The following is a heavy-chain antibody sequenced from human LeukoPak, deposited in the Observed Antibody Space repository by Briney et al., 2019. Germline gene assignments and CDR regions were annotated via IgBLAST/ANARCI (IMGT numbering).Heavy chain of an antibody. CDR1: GGSISRSSYY. CDR3: ARVPGEGESLDY. CDR2: IYYSGST. V-gene: IGHV4-39*07. J-gene: IGHJ4*02. D-gene: IGHD3-10*01. Sequence: SETLSLTCTVSGGSISRSSYYWGWIRQSPGNGLEWIGSIYYSGSTYYNPSLKSRVTISIDTSKNQFSLKLTSVTAADTAVYYCARVPGEGESLDYWGQGTLVTVSS.